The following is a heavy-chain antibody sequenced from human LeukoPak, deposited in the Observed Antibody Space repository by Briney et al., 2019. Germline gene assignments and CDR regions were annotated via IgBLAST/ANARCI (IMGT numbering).Heavy chain of an antibody. V-gene: IGHV1-2*02. D-gene: IGHD4-17*01. J-gene: IGHJ4*02. CDR3: ARGTLYGDTGFDY. CDR1: GYTFTGYY. CDR2: INPNSGGT. Sequence: ASVTVSFTASGYTFTGYYMHWVRQAPGQGQEWMGWINPNSGGTNYAQKFQGRVTMTRDTSISTAYMELSRLRSDDTAVYYCARGTLYGDTGFDYWGQGTLVTVSS.